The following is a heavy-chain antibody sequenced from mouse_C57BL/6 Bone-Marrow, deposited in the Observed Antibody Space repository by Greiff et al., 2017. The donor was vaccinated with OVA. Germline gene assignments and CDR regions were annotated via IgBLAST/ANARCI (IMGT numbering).Heavy chain of an antibody. CDR1: GFTFSDAW. Sequence: DVKLVESGGGLVQPGGSMKLSCAASGFTFSDAWMDWVRQSPEQGLEWVAEISNKANNHATYHAVSVKGRFTISRDEYKSSVYLQMNSLRAEDTGIYYCTVVYYGLDYWGQGTTRTVSS. J-gene: IGHJ2*01. D-gene: IGHD1-2*01. V-gene: IGHV6-6*01. CDR2: ISNKANNHAT. CDR3: TVVYYGLDY.